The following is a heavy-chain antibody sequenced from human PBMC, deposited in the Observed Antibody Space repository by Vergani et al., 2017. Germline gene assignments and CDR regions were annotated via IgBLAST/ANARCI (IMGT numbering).Heavy chain of an antibody. V-gene: IGHV3-33*01. CDR1: GFTFSSYG. CDR3: ARSRGTFDY. J-gene: IGHJ4*02. Sequence: QVQLVESGGVVIQPGRSLRLSCAASGFTFSSYGMHWVRQAPGKGMEWVAVIWYDGSNKYYADSVKGRFTISRDNSKNTLYLQMNSLRAEDTAVYYCARSRGTFDYWGQGTLVTVSS. D-gene: IGHD1-26*01. CDR2: IWYDGSNK.